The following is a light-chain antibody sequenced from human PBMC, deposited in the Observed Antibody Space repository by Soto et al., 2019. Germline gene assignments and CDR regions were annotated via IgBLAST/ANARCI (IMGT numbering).Light chain of an antibody. J-gene: IGKJ1*01. CDR1: QGIRND. Sequence: IQLTQSASSLSAAVGDRFTITFRASQGIRNDLGWYQQKPGKAPKLLIYAASSLQSGVPSRFSGSGSGTDFTLTISSLQPEDFATYYCLQDYNYPWTFGQGTKVHIK. CDR3: LQDYNYPWT. V-gene: IGKV1-6*01. CDR2: AAS.